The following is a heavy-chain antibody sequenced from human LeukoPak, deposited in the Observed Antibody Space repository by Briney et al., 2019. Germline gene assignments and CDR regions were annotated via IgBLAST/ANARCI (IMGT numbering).Heavy chain of an antibody. CDR3: ARGGPWELPLDY. CDR2: IRYDGSNK. J-gene: IGHJ4*02. V-gene: IGHV3-30*02. Sequence: GGSLRLSCAASGFVFSSYGMHWVRQAPGKGLEWVAFIRYDGSNKYYADSVKGRFTISRDNSKNTLYLRMDSLRAEDTAVYYCARGGPWELPLDYWGQGTLVTVSS. CDR1: GFVFSSYG. D-gene: IGHD1-26*01.